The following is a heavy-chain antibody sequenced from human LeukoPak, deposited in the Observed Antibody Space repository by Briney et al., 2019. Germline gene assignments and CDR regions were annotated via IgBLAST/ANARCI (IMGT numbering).Heavy chain of an antibody. D-gene: IGHD1-26*01. J-gene: IGHJ1*01. CDR1: GYTFTGYY. Sequence: GASVKVSCKASGYTFTGYYMHWVRQAPGQGLEWMGRINPHSGGTNYAQKFQGRVTMTRDTSISTAYMELSRLRSDDTAVYYCARGEESPGDFQHWGQGTLVTVSS. V-gene: IGHV1-2*06. CDR2: INPHSGGT. CDR3: ARGEESPGDFQH.